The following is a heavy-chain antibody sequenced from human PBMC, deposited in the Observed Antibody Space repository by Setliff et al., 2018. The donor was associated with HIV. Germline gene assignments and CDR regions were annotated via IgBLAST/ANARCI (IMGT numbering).Heavy chain of an antibody. CDR3: AREYKLAAAALGAFDI. Sequence: ASVKVSCKASGYTFTGYYVHWVRQAPGQGLEWMGWINPNNGGTNYAQKFQGRVTMTRDTSISTAYMELSRLRSDDTAVYYCAREYKLAAAALGAFDIWGQGTMVTVS. D-gene: IGHD2-15*01. CDR1: GYTFTGYY. V-gene: IGHV1-2*02. J-gene: IGHJ3*02. CDR2: INPNNGGT.